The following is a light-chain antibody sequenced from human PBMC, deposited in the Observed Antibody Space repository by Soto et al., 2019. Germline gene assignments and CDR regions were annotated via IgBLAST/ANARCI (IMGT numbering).Light chain of an antibody. Sequence: NFMLTQPHSVSESPGKTVTISCTGSSGSIATNYVQWYQQRPGSAPTTVIYEDTQRPSGVPERFSGSIDSSSNSASLTISGRKTEDEADYYCQSYDGSNPDVVFGGGTQLTFL. CDR1: SGSIATNY. V-gene: IGLV6-57*02. CDR3: QSYDGSNPDVV. J-gene: IGLJ2*01. CDR2: EDT.